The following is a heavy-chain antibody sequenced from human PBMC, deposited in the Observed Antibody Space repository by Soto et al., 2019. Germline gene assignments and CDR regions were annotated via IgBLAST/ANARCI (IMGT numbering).Heavy chain of an antibody. CDR2: IYTSGST. Sequence: SETLSLTCSVSGTSVSNYYWSWIRQPAGKGLEHIGRIYTSGSTSYNPSLKSRVTTSMDTSQTQIYLNLTSVTAADTAVYYCARGGIQLSYAFDYWGQGILVTVSS. D-gene: IGHD5-18*01. CDR1: GTSVSNYY. V-gene: IGHV4-4*07. J-gene: IGHJ4*02. CDR3: ARGGIQLSYAFDY.